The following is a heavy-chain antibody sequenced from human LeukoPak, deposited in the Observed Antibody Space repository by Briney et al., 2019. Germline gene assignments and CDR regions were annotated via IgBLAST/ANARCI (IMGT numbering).Heavy chain of an antibody. Sequence: KPGGTLRLSCAASRFTFSTYRMLWVPEAPGKGLECGSYLSISSSYIDYADSVKGRFTSSRDNAENSLYLQMNSLSAEDTAVYYCVRGHYDSSGYSPPFDYWGQGTLVTVSS. D-gene: IGHD3-22*01. J-gene: IGHJ4*02. V-gene: IGHV3-21*01. CDR2: LSISSSYI. CDR3: VRGHYDSSGYSPPFDY. CDR1: RFTFSTYR.